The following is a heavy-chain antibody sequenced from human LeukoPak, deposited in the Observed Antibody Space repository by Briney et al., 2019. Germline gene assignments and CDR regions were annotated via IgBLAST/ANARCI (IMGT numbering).Heavy chain of an antibody. V-gene: IGHV4-39*07. Sequence: SETLSLTCTVSGGSISSSSYYWGWIRQPPGKGLEWIGSIYYSGSTYYNPSLKSRVTISVDKSKNQFSLKLSSVTAADTAVYYCALYSSSYGRFDPWGQGTLVTVSS. CDR1: GGSISSSSYY. J-gene: IGHJ5*02. CDR3: ALYSSSYGRFDP. D-gene: IGHD6-13*01. CDR2: IYYSGST.